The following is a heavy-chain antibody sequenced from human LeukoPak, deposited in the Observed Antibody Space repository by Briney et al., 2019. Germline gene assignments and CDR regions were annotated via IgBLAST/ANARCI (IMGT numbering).Heavy chain of an antibody. CDR2: IKPDEGEK. Sequence: PGGSLRLSCAASGFTFSSDWMIWVRQAPGKGLEWVANIKPDEGEKYYVDSVKGRFTVSRDNAKNSLYLQMNSLRAEDMAVYYCARDPGGYSSGGELDVWGKGTTVTVSS. J-gene: IGHJ6*04. D-gene: IGHD6-19*01. CDR3: ARDPGGYSSGGELDV. V-gene: IGHV3-7*01. CDR1: GFTFSSDW.